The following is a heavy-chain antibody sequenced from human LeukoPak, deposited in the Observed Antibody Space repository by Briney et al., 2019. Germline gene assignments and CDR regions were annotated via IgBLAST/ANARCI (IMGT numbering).Heavy chain of an antibody. CDR1: GGSISSYY. J-gene: IGHJ4*02. D-gene: IGHD3-22*01. V-gene: IGHV4-59*01. Sequence: PSETLSLTCTVSGGSISSYYWSWIRQPPGKGLEWIGYIYYSGSTNYNPSLKSRVTISVDTSKNQFSLKLSSVTAADTAVYYCARGFGGYYPDYWGQGTLVTVSS. CDR3: ARGFGGYYPDY. CDR2: IYYSGST.